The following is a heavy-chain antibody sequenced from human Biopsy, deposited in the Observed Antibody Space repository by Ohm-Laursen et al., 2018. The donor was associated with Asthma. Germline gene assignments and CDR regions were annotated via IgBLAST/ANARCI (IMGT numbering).Heavy chain of an antibody. Sequence: ASVKVSCKASGYTFTSYYMHWVRQAPGQGLEWMGIINPSGGSTSYAQKFQGRVTMTRDTSTSTVYMELSSLRSEDTAVYYYARVSITPGAFDIWGQGTMVTVSS. J-gene: IGHJ3*02. CDR3: ARVSITPGAFDI. V-gene: IGHV1-46*01. CDR1: GYTFTSYY. D-gene: IGHD3-10*01. CDR2: INPSGGST.